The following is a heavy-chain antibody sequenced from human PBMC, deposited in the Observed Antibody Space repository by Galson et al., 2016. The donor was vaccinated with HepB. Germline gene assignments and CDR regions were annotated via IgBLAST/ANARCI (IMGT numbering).Heavy chain of an antibody. CDR2: IQYSGNT. CDR3: ARNFVRGVNPGFDI. J-gene: IGHJ3*02. D-gene: IGHD3-10*01. CDR1: GGSISSHPYY. V-gene: IGHV4-39*01. Sequence: SETLSLTCTVSGGSISSHPYYWGWVRQSPGKALEWIGSIQYSGNTYYNPALSSRVTIFIDTSKNQISLTLTSVTAADTAIYSCARNFVRGVNPGFDIWGRGTMVTVSS.